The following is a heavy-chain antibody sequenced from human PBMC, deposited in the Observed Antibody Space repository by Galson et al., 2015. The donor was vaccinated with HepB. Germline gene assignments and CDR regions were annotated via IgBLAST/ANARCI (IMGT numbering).Heavy chain of an antibody. V-gene: IGHV3-48*01. Sequence: SLRLSCAASGFSPSTYSMNWVRQAPGKGLEWVSYISSTGGVIYYADSVKGRFTISRDSAKNSVYLQMNSLRADDTAVYYCARDPPEMVRGVSFDYWGQGTLVTVSS. D-gene: IGHD3-10*01. CDR3: ARDPPEMVRGVSFDY. CDR1: GFSPSTYS. J-gene: IGHJ4*02. CDR2: ISSTGGVI.